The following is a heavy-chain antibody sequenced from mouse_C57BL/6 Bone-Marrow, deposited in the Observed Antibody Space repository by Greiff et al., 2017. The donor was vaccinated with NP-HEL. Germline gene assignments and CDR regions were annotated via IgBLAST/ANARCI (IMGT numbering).Heavy chain of an antibody. CDR3: TRDYGNLYLFDY. V-gene: IGHV5-9-1*02. CDR1: GFTFSSYA. Sequence: EVKLVESGEGLVKPGGSLKLSCAASGFTFSSYAMSWVRQTPEKRLEWVAYISSGGDYIYYADTVKGRFTISRDNARNTLYLQMSSLKSEDTAMYYCTRDYGNLYLFDYWGQGTTLTVSS. D-gene: IGHD2-1*01. CDR2: ISSGGDYI. J-gene: IGHJ2*01.